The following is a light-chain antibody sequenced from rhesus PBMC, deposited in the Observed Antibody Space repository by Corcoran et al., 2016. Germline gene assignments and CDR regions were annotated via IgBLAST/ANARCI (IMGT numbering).Light chain of an antibody. J-gene: IGKJ4*01. Sequence: DIQMTQSPSSLSASVGDPVTITCRASQGSSSYLNWFQQKPGKAPKHLLYAASSVESGVPSRFSGSGSGTDCTLTISSLQPEDFAVYYCLQHNSYPLTCGGGTKVELK. CDR2: AAS. CDR3: LQHNSYPLT. CDR1: QGSSSY. V-gene: IGKV1-28*03.